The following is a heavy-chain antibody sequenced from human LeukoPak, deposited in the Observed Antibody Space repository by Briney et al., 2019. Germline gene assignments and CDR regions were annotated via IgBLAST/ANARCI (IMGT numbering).Heavy chain of an antibody. CDR2: IYNSGST. J-gene: IGHJ6*02. CDR3: ARAPIASSDVNHFGMDV. D-gene: IGHD1-14*01. V-gene: IGHV4-59*01. CDR1: GGSISRYY. Sequence: SETLSLTCTVSGGSISRYYWTWIRQPPGKGLEWFGYIYNSGSTNYNPSLKSRVTISVDTSKNQFSLKLSSVTAADTAVYYCARAPIASSDVNHFGMDVCGRGNTVTVSS.